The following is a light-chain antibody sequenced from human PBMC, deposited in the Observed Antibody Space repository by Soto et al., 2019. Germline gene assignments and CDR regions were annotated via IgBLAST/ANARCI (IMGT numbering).Light chain of an antibody. V-gene: IGKV2-24*01. CDR1: QSLVYSDGDTY. CDR3: MQASQSRT. Sequence: DIVMTQTPPSLSVTLGQPASISCRSSQSLVYSDGDTYLSWLQQRPGQPLRILIYKVSNRFSGGPDRFSGSGAGTDCTLKISGVEAEDVGVYYCMQASQSRTFGQGTRLEIK. J-gene: IGKJ5*01. CDR2: KVS.